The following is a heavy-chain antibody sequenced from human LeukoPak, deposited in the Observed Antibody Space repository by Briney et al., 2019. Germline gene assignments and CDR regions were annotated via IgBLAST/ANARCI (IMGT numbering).Heavy chain of an antibody. Sequence: SETPSLTCTVSGGSISSYYWSWIRQPPGKGLEWIGYIYYSGSTNYNPSLKSRVTISVDTSKNQFSLKLSSVTAADTAVYCCARTGFYYYYGMDVWGQGTTVTVSS. CDR2: IYYSGST. CDR1: GGSISSYY. V-gene: IGHV4-59*08. D-gene: IGHD1-1*01. J-gene: IGHJ6*02. CDR3: ARTGFYYYYGMDV.